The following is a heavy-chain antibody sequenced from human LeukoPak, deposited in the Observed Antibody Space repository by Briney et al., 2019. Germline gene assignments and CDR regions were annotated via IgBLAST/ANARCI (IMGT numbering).Heavy chain of an antibody. CDR1: GFTFSSYG. CDR2: ISYDGSNK. V-gene: IGHV3-30*18. D-gene: IGHD3-10*01. J-gene: IGHJ4*02. CDR3: AKSTYYYGSGE. Sequence: PGGSLRLSCAASGFTFSSYGMHWVRQAPGKGLEWVAVISYDGSNKYYADSVKGRFTISRDNSKNTLYLQMNSLRAEDTAVYYCAKSTYYYGSGEWGQGTLVTVSS.